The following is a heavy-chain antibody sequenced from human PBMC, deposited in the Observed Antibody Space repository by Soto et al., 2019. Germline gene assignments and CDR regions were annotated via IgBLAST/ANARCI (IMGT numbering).Heavy chain of an antibody. CDR3: AREGDFGSGYRDGPSFDL. V-gene: IGHV1-69*08. Sequence: QVQLVQSGAEVKKPGSSVKVSCKASGGTFSSYTISWVRQAPGQGLEWMGRIIPILGIANYAQKFQGRVTNAADKSTSRVYMELSRPRSEDTAVYCCAREGDFGSGYRDGPSFDLWGRGTLVTVSS. J-gene: IGHJ2*01. CDR2: IIPILGIA. D-gene: IGHD3-3*01. CDR1: GGTFSSYT.